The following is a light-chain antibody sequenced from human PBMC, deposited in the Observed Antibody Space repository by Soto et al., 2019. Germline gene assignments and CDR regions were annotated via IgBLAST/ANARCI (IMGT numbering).Light chain of an antibody. CDR2: SAS. V-gene: IGKV1-9*01. CDR3: QHLNRCPWI. Sequence: IQLTQSPSSLSASVGDRVTITCQAGRGISSYLAWYQHKPGKPPKLLVYSASTLQSGRPSRCRASESGPDLTLTIRGSQADCYADYFCQHLNRCPWIFGRGTRREVK. J-gene: IGKJ5*01. CDR1: RGISSY.